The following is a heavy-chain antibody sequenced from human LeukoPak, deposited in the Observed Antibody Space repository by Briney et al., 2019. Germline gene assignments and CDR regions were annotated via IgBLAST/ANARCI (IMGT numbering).Heavy chain of an antibody. V-gene: IGHV4-39*07. Sequence: SETLSLTCTVSGGSISSSSYYWGWIRQPPGKGLEWIGSIYYSGSTYYNPSLKSRVTISVDTSKNQFSLKLSSVTAADTAVYYCARASFWSGYYRGFDYWGQGTLVTVSS. J-gene: IGHJ4*02. CDR1: GGSISSSSYY. D-gene: IGHD3-3*01. CDR2: IYYSGST. CDR3: ARASFWSGYYRGFDY.